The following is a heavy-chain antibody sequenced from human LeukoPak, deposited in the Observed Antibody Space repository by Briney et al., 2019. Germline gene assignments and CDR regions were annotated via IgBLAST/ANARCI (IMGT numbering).Heavy chain of an antibody. CDR3: ATSEPYYYGMDV. CDR1: GFTFSDYY. CDR2: ISSSGSTI. D-gene: IGHD1-26*01. J-gene: IGHJ6*02. Sequence: PGGSLRLSCAASGFTFSDYYMSWIRQAPGTGLEWVSYISSSGSTIYYADSVKGRFTISRDNAKNSLYLQMNSLRAEDTAVYYCATSEPYYYGMDVWGQGTTVTVSS. V-gene: IGHV3-11*01.